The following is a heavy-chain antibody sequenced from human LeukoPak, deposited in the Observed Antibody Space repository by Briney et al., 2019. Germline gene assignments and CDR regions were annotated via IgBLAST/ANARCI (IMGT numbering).Heavy chain of an antibody. J-gene: IGHJ4*02. V-gene: IGHV4-39*01. D-gene: IGHD3-10*01. Sequence: PSETLSLTCTVSGGSISSSSYYWGWIRQPPGKGLEWIGSIYYSGSTYYNPSLKSRVTISVDTSKNQFSLKLSSVTAADTAVYYCAQYYYGSGSYYNVGGGRYWGQGTLVTVSS. CDR3: AQYYYGSGSYYNVGGGRY. CDR1: GGSISSSSYY. CDR2: IYYSGST.